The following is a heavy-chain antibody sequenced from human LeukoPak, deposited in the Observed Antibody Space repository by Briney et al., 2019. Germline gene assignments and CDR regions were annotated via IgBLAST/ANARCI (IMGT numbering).Heavy chain of an antibody. V-gene: IGHV1-69*05. J-gene: IGHJ5*02. CDR3: ARGGGPTGYNWFDP. CDR2: IIPIFGTA. CDR1: GGTFSSYA. Sequence: ASVKVSCKASGGTFSSYAISWVRQAPGQGLECMGGIIPIFGTANYAQKFQGRVTITTDESTSTAYMELSSLRSEDTAVYYCARGGGPTGYNWFDPWGQGTLVTVSS. D-gene: IGHD4-11*01.